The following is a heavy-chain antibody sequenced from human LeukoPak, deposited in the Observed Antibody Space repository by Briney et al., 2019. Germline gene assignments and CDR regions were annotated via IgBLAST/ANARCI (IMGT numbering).Heavy chain of an antibody. CDR2: IYNSGST. Sequence: SQTLSLTCTVSGGSISSGSFFWSWIRQPAGKGLEWIGRIYNSGSTNYNPSLKSRVTISVDTSKNQFSLKLSSVTAADTAVYYCARGPLKYYYGSGSYRSYMDVWGKGTTVTVSS. J-gene: IGHJ6*03. CDR3: ARGPLKYYYGSGSYRSYMDV. CDR1: GGSISSGSFF. D-gene: IGHD3-10*01. V-gene: IGHV4-61*02.